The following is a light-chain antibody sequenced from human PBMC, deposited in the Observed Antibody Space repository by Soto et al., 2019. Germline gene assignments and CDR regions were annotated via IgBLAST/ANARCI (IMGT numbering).Light chain of an antibody. V-gene: IGLV2-14*01. CDR1: SSDVGGYEF. Sequence: QSALTQPASVSGSPRQSITISCTGTSSDVGGYEFVSWYQQHPDNAPKLIIYDVSDRPSGESSRFSGSKSANTASLTISGLQAEDEADYDCSAYTSDSTYVFGTGTKVTVL. J-gene: IGLJ1*01. CDR3: SAYTSDSTYV. CDR2: DVS.